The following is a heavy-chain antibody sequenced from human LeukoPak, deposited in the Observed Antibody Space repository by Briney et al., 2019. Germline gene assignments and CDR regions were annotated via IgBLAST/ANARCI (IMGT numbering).Heavy chain of an antibody. CDR3: ARTRKQQLVLFDY. CDR2: IYYSGST. CDR1: GGSISSYY. V-gene: IGHV4-59*01. D-gene: IGHD6-13*01. J-gene: IGHJ4*02. Sequence: SETLSLTCTVSGGSISSYYWSWIRQPPGKGLEWIRYIYYSGSTNYNPSLKSRVTISVDTSKNQFSLKLSSVTAADTAVYSCARTRKQQLVLFDYWGQGTLVTVSS.